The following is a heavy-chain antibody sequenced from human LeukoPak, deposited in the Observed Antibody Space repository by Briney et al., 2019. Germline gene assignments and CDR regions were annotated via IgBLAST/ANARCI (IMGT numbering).Heavy chain of an antibody. CDR1: GGTFSSYA. J-gene: IGHJ4*02. CDR3: AAGENLLWFGESDY. CDR2: IIPIFGTA. D-gene: IGHD3-10*01. V-gene: IGHV1-69*05. Sequence: SVKVSCKASGGTFSSYAISWVRQAPGQGLEWMGGIIPIFGTANYAQKFQERVTITRDMSTSTAYMELSSLRSEDTAVYYCAAGENLLWFGESDYWGQGTLVTVSS.